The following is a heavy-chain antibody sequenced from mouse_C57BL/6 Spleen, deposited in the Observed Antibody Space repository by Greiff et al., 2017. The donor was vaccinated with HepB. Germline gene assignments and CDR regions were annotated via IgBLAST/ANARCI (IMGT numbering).Heavy chain of an antibody. CDR1: GYSFTGYY. CDR3: ARGAPWFAY. J-gene: IGHJ3*01. Sequence: EVQVVESGPELVKPGASVKISCKASGYSFTGYYMNWVKQSPEKSLEWIGEINPSTGGTTYNQKFKAKATLTVDKSYSTAYMQLKSLTSEESAVYYCARGAPWFAYRGQGTLVTVSA. CDR2: INPSTGGT. V-gene: IGHV1-42*01.